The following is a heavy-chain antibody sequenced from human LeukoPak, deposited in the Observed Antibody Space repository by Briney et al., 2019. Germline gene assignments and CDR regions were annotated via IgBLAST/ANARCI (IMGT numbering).Heavy chain of an antibody. CDR2: IYTSGST. CDR3: ARDRMATIDGWFWLDP. CDR1: GGSISSYY. D-gene: IGHD5-24*01. J-gene: IGHJ5*02. V-gene: IGHV4-4*07. Sequence: SETLSLTCTVSGGSISSYYWSWIRQPAGKGLEWIGRIYTSGSTNYNPSLKSRVTMSVDTSKNQFSLKLSSVTAADTAVYYCARDRMATIDGWFWLDPWGQGTLVTVSS.